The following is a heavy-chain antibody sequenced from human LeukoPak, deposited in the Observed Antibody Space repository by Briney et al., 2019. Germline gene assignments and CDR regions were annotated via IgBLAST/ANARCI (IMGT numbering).Heavy chain of an antibody. V-gene: IGHV1-46*01. CDR3: ARSGQKGYYYYYYYMDV. Sequence: GASVKVSCKASGYTFTSYGISWVRQAPGQGLEWMGIINPSGGSTSYAQKFQGRVTMTRDMSTNTVYMELSSLRSEDTAVYYCARSGQKGYYYYYYYMDVWGKGTTVTVSS. CDR1: GYTFTSYG. J-gene: IGHJ6*03. CDR2: INPSGGST.